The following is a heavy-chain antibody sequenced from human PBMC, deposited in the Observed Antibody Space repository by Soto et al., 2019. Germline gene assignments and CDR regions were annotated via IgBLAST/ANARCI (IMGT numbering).Heavy chain of an antibody. V-gene: IGHV1-3*01. CDR2: INAGNGNT. Sequence: QVPLVQSGAEVKKPGASVKVSCKASGYTFTSYAMHWVRQAPGQRLEWMGWINAGNGNTKYSQKFQGRVTITRDTSASTAYMELSSLRSEDTAVYYCAREGRSGITMVRGVIGAFDIWGQGTMVTVSS. CDR3: AREGRSGITMVRGVIGAFDI. J-gene: IGHJ3*02. D-gene: IGHD3-10*01. CDR1: GYTFTSYA.